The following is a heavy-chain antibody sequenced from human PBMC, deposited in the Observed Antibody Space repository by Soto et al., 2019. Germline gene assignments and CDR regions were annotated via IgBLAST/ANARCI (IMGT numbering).Heavy chain of an antibody. CDR2: ISYDGSIE. Sequence: QVQVVESGGGVVQPGRSLRLSCAASGFTFSNYGMHWVRQAPGKGLDWVAVISYDGSIEYYSEGVKGRFTMSRDNSENTVYLQMNSRRTKETAGYFFGRDWVWFGAHPIDNWGQGTLVTVSS. CDR3: GRDWVWFGAHPIDN. CDR1: GFTFSNYG. D-gene: IGHD3-10*01. J-gene: IGHJ4*02. V-gene: IGHV3-30*03.